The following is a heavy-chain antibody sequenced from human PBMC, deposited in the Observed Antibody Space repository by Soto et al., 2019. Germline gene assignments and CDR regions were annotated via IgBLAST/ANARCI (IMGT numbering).Heavy chain of an antibody. CDR3: AARSEYCSSTSCYSDY. Sequence: SVKVSCKASGGTFSSYAISWVRQAPGQGLEWMGGIIPIFGTANYAQKFQGRVTITADESTSTAYMELSSLRSEDTAVYYCAARSEYCSSTSCYSDYWGQGTLVTVSS. J-gene: IGHJ4*02. V-gene: IGHV1-69*13. D-gene: IGHD2-2*01. CDR1: GGTFSSYA. CDR2: IIPIFGTA.